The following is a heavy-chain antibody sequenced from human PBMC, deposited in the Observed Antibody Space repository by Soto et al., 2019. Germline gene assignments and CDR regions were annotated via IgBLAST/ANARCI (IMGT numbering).Heavy chain of an antibody. CDR2: IYYSGST. Sequence: QVQLQESGPGLVKPSQTLSLTCTVSGGSISSGGYYWSWIRQHPGKGLEWIGYIYYSGSTYYNPSLKSRVTISVDTPKNQFSLMLSSVTAADKAVYYCARYSDLVVVAATRLTTVSRRSWFDPWGQGTLVTVSS. D-gene: IGHD2-15*01. CDR3: ARYSDLVVVAATRLTTVSRRSWFDP. CDR1: GGSISSGGYY. V-gene: IGHV4-31*03. J-gene: IGHJ5*02.